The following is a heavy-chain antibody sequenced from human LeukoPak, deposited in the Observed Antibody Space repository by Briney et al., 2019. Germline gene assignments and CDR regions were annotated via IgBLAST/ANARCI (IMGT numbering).Heavy chain of an antibody. CDR2: ISSSSSYI. V-gene: IGHV3-21*01. J-gene: IGHJ4*02. Sequence: GGSLRLSCAASGFTFSSYSMNWVRQAPGKGLEWVSSISSSSSYIYYADSVKGRFTISRDNAKNSLYLQMNSLRAEDTAVYYCAKDSVDIIVVPAAYHDYWGQGTLVTVSS. CDR1: GFTFSSYS. CDR3: AKDSVDIIVVPAAYHDY. D-gene: IGHD2-2*01.